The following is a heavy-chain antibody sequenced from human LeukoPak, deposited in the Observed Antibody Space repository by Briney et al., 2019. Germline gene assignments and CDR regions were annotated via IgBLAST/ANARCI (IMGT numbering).Heavy chain of an antibody. CDR1: GGSISRYY. J-gene: IGHJ6*02. Sequence: ETLSLTCTVSGGSISRYYWSWVRQAPGKGLEWVSTIGGSGGRTYYADSVKGRFTSSRDRSENTLYLQMNSLRAEDTAVYYCAKHLGDSEYYGMDVWGQGTSVTVSS. CDR3: AKHLGDSEYYGMDV. V-gene: IGHV3-23*01. D-gene: IGHD3-16*01. CDR2: IGGSGGRT.